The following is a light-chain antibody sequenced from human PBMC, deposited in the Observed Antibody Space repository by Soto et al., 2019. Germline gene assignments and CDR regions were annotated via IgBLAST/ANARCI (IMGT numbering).Light chain of an antibody. J-gene: IGLJ3*02. V-gene: IGLV2-23*01. CDR3: CSYAGSSTPWV. CDR2: EGS. CDR1: SSDVGSYNL. Sequence: QSALTQPASVSGSPGQSITISCTGTSSDVGSYNLVSWYQQHPGKAPKLMIYEGSKRPSGVSNRFSGSKSGNTASLTISGLQAEDEADYSCCSYAGSSTPWVFGGGTKVTVL.